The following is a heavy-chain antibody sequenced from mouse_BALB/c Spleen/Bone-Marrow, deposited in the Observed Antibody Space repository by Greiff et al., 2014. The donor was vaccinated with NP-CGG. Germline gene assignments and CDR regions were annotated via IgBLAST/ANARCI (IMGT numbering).Heavy chain of an antibody. D-gene: IGHD4-1*01. CDR3: ARWDVGRASLAY. Sequence: ELQLQQSGAGLVKPGASVKLSCTASGFNIKDTYMHWVKQRPEQGLEWIGRIDPANGNTKYDPKFKGKATITADTSSNTAYLQLSSLTSEDTADYYGARWDVGRASLAYWGQGTLVTVSA. CDR1: GFNIKDTY. CDR2: IDPANGNT. J-gene: IGHJ3*01. V-gene: IGHV14-3*02.